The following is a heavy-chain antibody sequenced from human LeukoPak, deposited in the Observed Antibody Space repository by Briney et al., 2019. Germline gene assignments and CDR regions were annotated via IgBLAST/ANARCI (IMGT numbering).Heavy chain of an antibody. V-gene: IGHV3-7*05. Sequence: GGSLRLSCAASGFTFSAYWMSWLRQAPGRGLEWVASIKQDGGEKYYVDSVMGRFTISKDNAKNSLYLQMNSLRVEDTAVYYCVRVRFTRYSGSPGNTFDIWGHGTMVTVSS. CDR1: GFTFSAYW. J-gene: IGHJ3*02. CDR2: IKQDGGEK. D-gene: IGHD1-26*01. CDR3: VRVRFTRYSGSPGNTFDI.